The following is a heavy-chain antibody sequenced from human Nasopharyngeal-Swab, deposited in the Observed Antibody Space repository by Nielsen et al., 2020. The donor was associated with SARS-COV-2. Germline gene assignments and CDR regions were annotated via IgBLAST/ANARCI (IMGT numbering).Heavy chain of an antibody. D-gene: IGHD2/OR15-2a*01. V-gene: IGHV3-23*01. CDR2: ISGSGDISGSGGST. J-gene: IGHJ4*02. CDR3: AKDLRGPYFF. Sequence: VRQAPGKGLEWVAAISGSGDISGSGGSTYCADSVKGRFTISRDNSKNTLSLQMNSLRAEDTAVYYCAKDLRGPYFFWGQGTLVTVSS.